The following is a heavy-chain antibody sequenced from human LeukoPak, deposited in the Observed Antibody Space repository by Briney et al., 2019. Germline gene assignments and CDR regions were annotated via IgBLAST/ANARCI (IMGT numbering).Heavy chain of an antibody. CDR1: GFSVSHNY. CDR3: TRDTPGIAASVSGG. CDR2: IYSGGNT. J-gene: IGHJ4*02. D-gene: IGHD6-13*01. V-gene: IGHV3-53*01. Sequence: PGGSLRLSCTASGFSVSHNYMNWVRQAPGKGLEWVALIYSGGNTHYADSVKGRFTISRDNSKNTLYLQMSSLRVEDTAVYHCTRDTPGIAASVSGGWGQTTLVTVSS.